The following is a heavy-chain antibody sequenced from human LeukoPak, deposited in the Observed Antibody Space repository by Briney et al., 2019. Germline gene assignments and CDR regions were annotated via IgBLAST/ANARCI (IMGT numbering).Heavy chain of an antibody. V-gene: IGHV4-59*01. CDR2: IYYSGTT. CDR3: ARSRRPFDFED. J-gene: IGHJ4*02. CDR1: GGSISSYY. Sequence: SETLSLTCTVSGGSISSYYWRWIRQPPGKGLEWIGYIYYSGTTNYNPSLKSRVTIAVDTSKSQFSLKLSSVTAADTAVYYCARSRRPFDFEDWGQGTLVTVSS.